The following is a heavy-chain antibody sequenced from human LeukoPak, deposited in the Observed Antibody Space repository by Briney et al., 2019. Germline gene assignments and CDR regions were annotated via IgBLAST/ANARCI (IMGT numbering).Heavy chain of an antibody. D-gene: IGHD3-22*01. CDR3: ARDDYYDSSGYYTLDY. CDR1: GGTFSSYA. CDR2: IIPIFGTA. J-gene: IGHJ4*02. Sequence: ASVKVSCKASGGTFSSYAISWVRQAPGQGLEWMGRIIPIFGTANYAQKFQGRVTITADESTSTAYMELSSLRSEDTAVYYCARDDYYDSSGYYTLDYWGQGTLVTVSS. V-gene: IGHV1-69*13.